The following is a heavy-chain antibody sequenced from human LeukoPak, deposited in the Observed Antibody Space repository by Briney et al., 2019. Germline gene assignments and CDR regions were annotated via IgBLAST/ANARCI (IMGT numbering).Heavy chain of an antibody. Sequence: PGGSLRLSCAASGFTFSSYEMNWVRQAPGKGLEWVSYISSSGSTIYYADSVKGRFTISRDNAKNSLYLQMNSLRAEDTAVYYCARRPPAVAGPIDYWGQGTLVTVSS. CDR1: GFTFSSYE. V-gene: IGHV3-48*03. J-gene: IGHJ4*02. D-gene: IGHD6-19*01. CDR3: ARRPPAVAGPIDY. CDR2: ISSSGSTI.